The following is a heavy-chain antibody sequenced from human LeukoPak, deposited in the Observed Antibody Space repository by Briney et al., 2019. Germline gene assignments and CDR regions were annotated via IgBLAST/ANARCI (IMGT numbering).Heavy chain of an antibody. Sequence: PGGSLRLSCAASGFTFSSYAMTWVRQAPGKGLEWVSGINGSGGRTYYGDSVKGRFTISRDNSKNTLYLQMNSLRVEDTAVYYCAKGGPWFDPRGQGTLVTVSS. CDR3: AKGGPWFDP. CDR1: GFTFSSYA. CDR2: INGSGGRT. D-gene: IGHD3-10*01. V-gene: IGHV3-23*01. J-gene: IGHJ5*02.